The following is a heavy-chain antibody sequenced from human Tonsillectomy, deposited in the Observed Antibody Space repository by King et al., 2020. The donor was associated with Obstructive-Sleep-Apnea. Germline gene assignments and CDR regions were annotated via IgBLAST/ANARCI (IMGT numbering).Heavy chain of an antibody. CDR2: ISGSGGST. D-gene: IGHD2-15*01. CDR3: AKSRGSCSGGCCLFDY. Sequence: VQLVESGGGLVQPGGSLRLSCAASGFTFSSYAMSWVRQAPGKGLEWVSAISGSGGSTYYADSVKGRFTISRDNSKNTLYLQMNSLRAEDTAVYYCAKSRGSCSGGCCLFDYWGQGTLVTVSS. J-gene: IGHJ4*02. CDR1: GFTFSSYA. V-gene: IGHV3-23*04.